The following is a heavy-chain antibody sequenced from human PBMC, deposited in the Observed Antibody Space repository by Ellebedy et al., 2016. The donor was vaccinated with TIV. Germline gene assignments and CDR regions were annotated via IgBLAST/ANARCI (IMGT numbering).Heavy chain of an antibody. CDR2: ISSDTTYT. J-gene: IGHJ4*01. V-gene: IGHV3-21*06. Sequence: GEPLKISCAASGFTFSSYSMNWVRQAPGEGLEWVSSISSDTTYTYYADSVRGRFTISRDNAKNSLYLQMNSLRAEDMAVYYCARDYRYGANSNRIDYWGRGTLVTVSS. CDR3: ARDYRYGANSNRIDY. CDR1: GFTFSSYS. D-gene: IGHD4-23*01.